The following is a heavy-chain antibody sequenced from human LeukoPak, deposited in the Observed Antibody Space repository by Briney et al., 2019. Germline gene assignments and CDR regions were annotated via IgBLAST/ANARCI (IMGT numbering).Heavy chain of an antibody. CDR2: INPHSGGT. CDR3: ARDSSYSSSLYYFEY. D-gene: IGHD6-6*01. J-gene: IGHJ4*02. V-gene: IGHV1-2*02. CDR1: GYTFTDYY. Sequence: DSVKVSCKASGYTFTDYYMYWVRQAPGQGLEWMGWINPHSGGTNYAQKFQGRVTMTRDTSISTVYMEVSRLRSDDTAVCYCARDSSYSSSLYYFEYWGQGTLVTVSS.